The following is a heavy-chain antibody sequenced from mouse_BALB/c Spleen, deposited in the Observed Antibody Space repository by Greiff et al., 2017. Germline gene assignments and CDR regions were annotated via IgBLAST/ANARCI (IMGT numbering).Heavy chain of an antibody. CDR3: ATLGDYFDY. J-gene: IGHJ2*01. V-gene: IGHV5-17*02. Sequence: EVQGVESGGGLVQPGGSRKLSCAASGFTFSSFGMHWVRQAPEKGLEWVAYISSGSSTSYYADTVKGRFTISRDNPKNTLFLQMTSRRSEDTAMYYCATLGDYFDYWGQGTTLTVSS. CDR2: ISSGSSTS. CDR1: GFTFSSFG.